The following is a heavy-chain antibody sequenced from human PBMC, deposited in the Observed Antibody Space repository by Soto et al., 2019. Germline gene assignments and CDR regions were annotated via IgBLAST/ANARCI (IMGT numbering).Heavy chain of an antibody. CDR1: GGTFSSYA. Sequence: SVKVSCKASGGTFSSYAISWVRQAPGQGLEWMGGIIPIFGTANYAQKFQGRVTITADESTSTAYMELSSLRSEDTAVYYCARGSSGQRVFYYYSGMDVWGQGTTVTVSS. J-gene: IGHJ6*02. V-gene: IGHV1-69*13. CDR2: IIPIFGTA. D-gene: IGHD3-22*01. CDR3: ARGSSGQRVFYYYSGMDV.